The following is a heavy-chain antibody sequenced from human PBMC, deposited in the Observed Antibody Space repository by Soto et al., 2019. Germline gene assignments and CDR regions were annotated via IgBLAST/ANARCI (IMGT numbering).Heavy chain of an antibody. CDR2: MNPNSGNT. CDR1: GYTFTSYD. D-gene: IGHD2-15*01. J-gene: IGHJ4*02. V-gene: IGHV1-8*01. CDR3: ARGAGYCSGGSCYRNFDY. Sequence: QVQLVQSGAEVKKPGASVKVSCKASGYTFTSYDINWVRQATGQGLEWMGWMNPNSGNTGYAQKFQGRVTMTRHTSISTAYMELSSLRSEDTAMYYCARGAGYCSGGSCYRNFDYWGQGTLVTVSS.